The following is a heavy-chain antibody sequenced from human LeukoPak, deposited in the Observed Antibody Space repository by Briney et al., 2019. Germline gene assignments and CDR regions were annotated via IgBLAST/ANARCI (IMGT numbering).Heavy chain of an antibody. CDR3: ARESKEMATITGYFDY. D-gene: IGHD5-24*01. J-gene: IGHJ4*01. CDR2: IKQDGSEK. Sequence: GGSLRLSCAASGFTFSSYWMSWVRQAPGKGLEWVANIKQDGSEKYYVDSVKGRFTISRDIAKKSVHLQMGSLRSDDTAVYYCARESKEMATITGYFDYWGHGALVIVSS. CDR1: GFTFSSYW. V-gene: IGHV3-7*03.